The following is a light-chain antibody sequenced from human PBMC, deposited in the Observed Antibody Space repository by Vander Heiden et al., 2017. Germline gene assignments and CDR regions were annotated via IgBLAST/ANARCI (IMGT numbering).Light chain of an antibody. CDR2: EAS. CDR1: QSINTY. V-gene: IGKV1-5*03. CDR3: QQYNSFPST. J-gene: IGKJ1*01. Sequence: DIQISQSPSTPSASVGDRVTIACRASQSINTYLAWYQQKPGKAPNLLIYEASILESGVPSRFSGSGSGTEFTLTISSLQPDDFATYYCQQYNSFPSTFGEGTKVEIK.